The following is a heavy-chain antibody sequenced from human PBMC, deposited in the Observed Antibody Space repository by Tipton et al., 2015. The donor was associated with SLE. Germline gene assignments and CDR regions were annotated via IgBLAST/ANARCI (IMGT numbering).Heavy chain of an antibody. CDR2: IHHSGNT. CDR3: ARSAGYGSSWAHFDY. Sequence: TLSLTCAVSAYSISTGYHWGWIRQPPGKGLEWIASIHHSGNTYYNPSLKSRVTISVDTSKNQFSLKLSSVTAADTAVYYCARSAGYGSSWAHFDYWGQGTLVTVSS. J-gene: IGHJ4*02. V-gene: IGHV4-38-2*01. CDR1: AYSISTGYH. D-gene: IGHD6-13*01.